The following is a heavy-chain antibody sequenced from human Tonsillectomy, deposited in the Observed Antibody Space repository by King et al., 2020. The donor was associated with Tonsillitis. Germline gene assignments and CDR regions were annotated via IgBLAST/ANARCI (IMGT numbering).Heavy chain of an antibody. D-gene: IGHD3-3*01. V-gene: IGHV3-23*04. Sequence: VQLVESGGGLVQPGGSLRLSCAASGFAFANSDMNWVRQAPGKGLEWVSSISTSGSSTYYADSVKGRFTISRDNSKNTLYLQMNSLRAEDTAIYYCAKDFTIFGVVITHYFDYWGQGTLVTVSS. CDR1: GFAFANSD. CDR2: ISTSGSST. CDR3: AKDFTIFGVVITHYFDY. J-gene: IGHJ4*02.